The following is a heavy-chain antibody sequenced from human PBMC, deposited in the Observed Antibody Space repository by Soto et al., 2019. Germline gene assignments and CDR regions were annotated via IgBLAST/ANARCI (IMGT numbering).Heavy chain of an antibody. CDR3: AKVRDIVVVPAAKGRRYNWFDP. CDR1: GFTFSSYA. Sequence: GGSLRLSCAASGFTFSSYAMSWVRQAPGKGLEWVSAISGSGGSTYYADSVKGRFTISRDNSKNTLYLQMNSLRAEDTAVYYCAKVRDIVVVPAAKGRRYNWFDPWGQGTLVTVSS. V-gene: IGHV3-23*01. CDR2: ISGSGGST. D-gene: IGHD2-2*01. J-gene: IGHJ5*02.